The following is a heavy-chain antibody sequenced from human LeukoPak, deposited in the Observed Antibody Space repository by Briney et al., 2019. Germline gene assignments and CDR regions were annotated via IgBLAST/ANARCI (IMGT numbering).Heavy chain of an antibody. CDR1: GYSIRSGFY. J-gene: IGHJ4*02. CDR2: IYHSGIT. V-gene: IGHV4-38-2*02. CDR3: ARETGYAYGRAPLDY. D-gene: IGHD5-18*01. Sequence: SETLSLTCTVSGYSIRSGFYWGWIRQPPGKGLEWIGNIYHSGITYYTPSLSSRVTMSVDTSKNQFHLKLSSVTAADTAVYYCARETGYAYGRAPLDYWGQGTLVTVSS.